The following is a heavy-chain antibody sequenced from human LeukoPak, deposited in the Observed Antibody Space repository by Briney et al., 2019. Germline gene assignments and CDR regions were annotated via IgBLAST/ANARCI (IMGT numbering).Heavy chain of an antibody. Sequence: SETLSLTCGVSGGSITSTNWTWVRQPPGKGLEWIGEVNLQGSTNYNPSLMGRVAISVDMSENHISLQLTSVTAADTAVYYCARGLGYSYGLTNYYYYYGMGVWGQGTTVTVSS. D-gene: IGHD5-18*01. J-gene: IGHJ6*02. CDR1: GGSITSTNW. CDR2: VNLQGST. V-gene: IGHV4-4*02. CDR3: ARGLGYSYGLTNYYYYYGMGV.